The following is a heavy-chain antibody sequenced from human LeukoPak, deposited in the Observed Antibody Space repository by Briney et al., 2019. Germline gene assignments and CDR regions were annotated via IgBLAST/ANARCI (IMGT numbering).Heavy chain of an antibody. CDR3: ARESETSGWYDY. V-gene: IGHV3-43*02. CDR1: GFFFYNYV. D-gene: IGHD6-19*01. CDR2: ISGDGGST. Sequence: GGSLRLSRAAPGFFFYNYVIHWVCQAPGKGLEWVSLISGDGGSTFYADSVRGRFTISRDNTRKSLSLQMSSLRSEDTALYYCARESETSGWYDYWGQGTLVTVSS. J-gene: IGHJ4*02.